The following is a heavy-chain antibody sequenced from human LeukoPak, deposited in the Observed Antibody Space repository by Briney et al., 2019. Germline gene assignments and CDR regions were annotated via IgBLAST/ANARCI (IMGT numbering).Heavy chain of an antibody. V-gene: IGHV1-8*01. CDR2: MNSNSGNT. Sequence: ASVKVSCKASGYTFTSYDINWVRQATGQGLEWMGWMNSNSGNTGYAQKFQGRVTMTRNTSISTAYMELSSLRSEDTAVYYCARAVGDSSSWVYYFDYWGQGTLVTVSS. J-gene: IGHJ4*02. D-gene: IGHD6-13*01. CDR3: ARAVGDSSSWVYYFDY. CDR1: GYTFTSYD.